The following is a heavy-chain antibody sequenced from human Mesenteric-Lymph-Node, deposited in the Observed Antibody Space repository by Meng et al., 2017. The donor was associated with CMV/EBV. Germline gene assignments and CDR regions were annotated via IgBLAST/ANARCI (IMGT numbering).Heavy chain of an antibody. J-gene: IGHJ4*02. CDR3: ARDTYYGAGSLYDPLDF. V-gene: IGHV1-2*02. Sequence: ASVKVSCKTSGYTFTDYYLHWVRQAPGQGLEWMGWIIPHSGDTSYAQKFQGRVILTRDTSINTAYMELSSLTSDDTAVYYCARDTYYGAGSLYDPLDFWGQGTLVTVSS. D-gene: IGHD3-10*01. CDR1: GYTFTDYY. CDR2: IIPHSGDT.